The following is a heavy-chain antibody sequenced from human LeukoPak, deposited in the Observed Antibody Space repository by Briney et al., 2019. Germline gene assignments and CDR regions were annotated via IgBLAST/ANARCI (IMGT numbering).Heavy chain of an antibody. Sequence: GGSLRLSCAASGFTFSSYAMSWVRQAPGKGLEWVSAISGSGGSTYYADSVKGRFTISRDNPKNTLYLQMNSLRAEDTAVYYCAKDWFTMVRGVNPVHDPWGQGTLVTVSS. CDR2: ISGSGGST. J-gene: IGHJ5*02. D-gene: IGHD3-10*01. CDR1: GFTFSSYA. CDR3: AKDWFTMVRGVNPVHDP. V-gene: IGHV3-23*01.